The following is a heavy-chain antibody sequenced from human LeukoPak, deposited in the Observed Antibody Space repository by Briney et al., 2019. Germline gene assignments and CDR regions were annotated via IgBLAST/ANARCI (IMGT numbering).Heavy chain of an antibody. V-gene: IGHV1-18*01. Sequence: ASVKVSCKASGYTFTSYGISWVRQAPGQGLEWMGWISAYNGNTNYAQKLQGRVTMTTDTSTSTAYMELRSLRSDDTAVYYCARVLQYYDILTGYSSDAFDIWGQGTMVTASS. CDR1: GYTFTSYG. J-gene: IGHJ3*02. CDR2: ISAYNGNT. CDR3: ARVLQYYDILTGYSSDAFDI. D-gene: IGHD3-9*01.